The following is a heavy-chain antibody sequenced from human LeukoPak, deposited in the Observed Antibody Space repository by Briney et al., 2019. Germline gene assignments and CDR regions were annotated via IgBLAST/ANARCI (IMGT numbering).Heavy chain of an antibody. D-gene: IGHD5-12*01. J-gene: IGHJ4*02. V-gene: IGHV4-39*07. Sequence: SETLSLTCTVSGGSISSSSYYWGWIRQPPGKGLEWIGSIYYSGSTYYNPSLKSRLTISVDRSKNKFSLNLTSVTAADTAVYYCARDQDGYDLWGQGTPVTVSS. CDR3: ARDQDGYDL. CDR1: GGSISSSSYY. CDR2: IYYSGST.